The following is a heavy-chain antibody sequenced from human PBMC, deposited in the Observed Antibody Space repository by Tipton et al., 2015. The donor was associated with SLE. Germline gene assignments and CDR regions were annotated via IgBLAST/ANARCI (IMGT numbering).Heavy chain of an antibody. D-gene: IGHD5-12*01. CDR1: GVTFPNAW. CDR3: IPRGYSGY. J-gene: IGHJ4*02. CDR2: IKSKADGGTT. V-gene: IGHV3-15*01. Sequence: SLRLSCTVSGVTFPNAWISWVRQAPGKGLEWVGRIKSKADGGTTDYVAPVKGRFTMSRDDSKNTLYLQMNSLKTEDTAVYYCIPRGYSGYWGQGTLVTVSS.